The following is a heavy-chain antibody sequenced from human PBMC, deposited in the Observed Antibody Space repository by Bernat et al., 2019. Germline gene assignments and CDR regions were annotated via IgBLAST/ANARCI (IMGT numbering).Heavy chain of an antibody. CDR2: IDWDDDK. CDR1: GFSLSTSAMC. J-gene: IGHJ4*02. D-gene: IGHD3-22*01. Sequence: QVTLRESGPALVKPTQTLTLTCTVSGFSLSTSAMCVSWIRQPPGKTLEWLARIDWDDDKYNTTSLRTRLTISKDTSKNQVVLTMTNMDPVDTATYYCARDYYDNSGPTRKFDYWGQGTLVTVSS. V-gene: IGHV2-70*15. CDR3: ARDYYDNSGPTRKFDY.